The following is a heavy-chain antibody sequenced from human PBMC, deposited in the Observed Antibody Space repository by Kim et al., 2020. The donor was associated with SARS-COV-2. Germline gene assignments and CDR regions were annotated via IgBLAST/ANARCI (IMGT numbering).Heavy chain of an antibody. CDR1: GFTFSSYA. J-gene: IGHJ4*02. CDR3: VKARGVVGATIFYFDY. CDR2: ISSNGGST. V-gene: IGHV3-64D*06. D-gene: IGHD1-26*01. Sequence: GGSLRLSCSASGFTFSSYAMHWVRQAPGKGLEYVSAISSNGGSTYYTDSVKGRFTISRDNSKNTLYLQMSSLRAEDTAVYYCVKARGVVGATIFYFDYWGQGTLVTVSS.